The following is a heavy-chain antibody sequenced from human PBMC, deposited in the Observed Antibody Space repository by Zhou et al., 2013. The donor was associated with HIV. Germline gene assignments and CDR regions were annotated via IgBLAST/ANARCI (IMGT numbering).Heavy chain of an antibody. D-gene: IGHD3-10*01. CDR1: GYTFSNFG. Sequence: QVQLLQSGTDVKKPGASLRVSCMTSGYTFSNFGVSWVRQAPGQGLEWLGWISGYNGNAHYAQKFQDRVSMTTDATTTTAHMELRSLRSDDTATYYCARAGSGSYFDYWGQGTLVSVSS. J-gene: IGHJ4*02. CDR2: ISGYNGNA. V-gene: IGHV1-18*01. CDR3: ARAGSGSYFDY.